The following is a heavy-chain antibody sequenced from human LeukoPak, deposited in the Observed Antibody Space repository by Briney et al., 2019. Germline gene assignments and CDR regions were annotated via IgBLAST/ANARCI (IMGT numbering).Heavy chain of an antibody. D-gene: IGHD3-22*01. CDR2: IYPGDSDT. V-gene: IGHV5-51*01. J-gene: IGHJ4*02. CDR1: GYSFTSYW. CDR3: ARHDEKYYYYSSGYYFFDY. Sequence: GESLKISCKGSGYSFTSYWIGWVRQMPGKGLEWMGIIYPGDSDTRYSPSFQGQVTISADKSISTAYLQWSSLKASDTAMYYCARHDEKYYYYSSGYYFFDYWGQGTLVTVSS.